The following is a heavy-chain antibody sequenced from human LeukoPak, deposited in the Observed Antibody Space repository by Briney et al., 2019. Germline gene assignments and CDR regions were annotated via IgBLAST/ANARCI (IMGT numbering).Heavy chain of an antibody. CDR2: IRYDGSNK. J-gene: IGHJ2*01. V-gene: IGHV3-30*02. CDR1: GFTFSSYG. D-gene: IGHD3-3*01. Sequence: PGGSLRLSCAASGFTFSSYGMHWVRQAPGKGLEWVAFIRYDGSNKYYADSVKGRFTISRDNSKNTLYLQMNSPRAEDTAVYYCAKDSLEWVSYYFDLWGRGTLVTVSS. CDR3: AKDSLEWVSYYFDL.